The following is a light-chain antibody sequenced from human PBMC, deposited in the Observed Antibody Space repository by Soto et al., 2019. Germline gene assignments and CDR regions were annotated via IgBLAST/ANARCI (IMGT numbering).Light chain of an antibody. CDR3: CSYTRSYTWV. CDR1: SSDVGDGDF. J-gene: IGLJ3*02. CDR2: KVS. Sequence: QSALTQPASVSGSPRQSITISCTGTSSDVGDGDFVSWYQQRPGNAPKLMIYKVSNRPSGVSNRFSGSKSGNTASLTISGLQAEDEADDYRCSYTRSYTWVFGGGTKLTFL. V-gene: IGLV2-14*01.